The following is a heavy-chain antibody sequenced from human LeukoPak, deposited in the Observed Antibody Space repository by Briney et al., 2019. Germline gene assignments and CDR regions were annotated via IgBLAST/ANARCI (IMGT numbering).Heavy chain of an antibody. Sequence: PGGSLRLSCAASGFTFSIYAMSWVRQAPGKGLEWVSAISGSGSSTYYADSVKGRFTISRDNSKNTLYLQMNSLRAEDTAVYYCRRTKTVTEHDAFDYWGQGTLVTVSS. D-gene: IGHD4-17*01. CDR1: GFTFSIYA. CDR3: RRTKTVTEHDAFDY. CDR2: ISGSGSST. V-gene: IGHV3-23*01. J-gene: IGHJ4*02.